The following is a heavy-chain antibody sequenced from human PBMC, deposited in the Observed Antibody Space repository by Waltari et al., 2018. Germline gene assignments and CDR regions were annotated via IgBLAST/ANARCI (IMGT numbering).Heavy chain of an antibody. CDR2: ISGAGENS. CDR1: GFRFSKYA. J-gene: IGHJ1*01. V-gene: IGHV3-23*04. CDR3: AKDQGYAGKDGDLRH. Sequence: EVQLVESGGGLVQPGGSLKLSCGVSGFRFSKYAMSWVRQAPGKGLDGVSGISGAGENSYYADSVKGRFTISRDNSKNILFLQMNSLRAEDTAVYYCAKDQGYAGKDGDLRHWGQGSLVSVSS. D-gene: IGHD2-2*01.